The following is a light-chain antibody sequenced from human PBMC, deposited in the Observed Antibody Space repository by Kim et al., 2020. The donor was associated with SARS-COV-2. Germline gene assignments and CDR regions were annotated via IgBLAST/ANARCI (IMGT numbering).Light chain of an antibody. CDR2: GAI. CDR3: HQYGSSPPWT. V-gene: IGKV3-20*01. J-gene: IGKJ1*01. CDR1: QSVTSDD. Sequence: PGERVTLSCGARQSVTSDDLAWYRQTPGQAPKLLIRGAITRAAGIPGRVSGSGSETDFTLTISGLEPEDAAVYYCHQYGSSPPWTFGQGTKVDIK.